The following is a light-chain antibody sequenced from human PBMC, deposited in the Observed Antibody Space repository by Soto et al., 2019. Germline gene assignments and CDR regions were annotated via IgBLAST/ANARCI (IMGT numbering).Light chain of an antibody. V-gene: IGLV2-8*01. J-gene: IGLJ2*01. CDR1: SSDVGGYTY. CDR2: EVS. Sequence: QSVLTQPPSASGSPGQSVTISCTGTSSDVGGYTYVSWYQQHPGKAPKLMIYEVSKRPSGVPDRFSGSKSGNTASLTVSGLQGEDEAEYYCSSYAGSNNFVVFGGGTKLTVL. CDR3: SSYAGSNNFVV.